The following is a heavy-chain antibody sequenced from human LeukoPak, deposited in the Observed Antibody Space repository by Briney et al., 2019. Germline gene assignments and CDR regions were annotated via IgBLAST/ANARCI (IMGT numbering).Heavy chain of an antibody. V-gene: IGHV4-39*01. CDR3: ARIAAPGLA. J-gene: IGHJ5*02. D-gene: IGHD6-25*01. Sequence: PSETLSLTCSVSGASIDRSTYYWGWIRQPPGKGLEWIGSVYYSGSTYYNSALKSRVTISVDTSKNQFSLKLYSVTAADTSVYLCARIAAPGLAWGQGTLVTVSS. CDR1: GASIDRSTYY. CDR2: VYYSGST.